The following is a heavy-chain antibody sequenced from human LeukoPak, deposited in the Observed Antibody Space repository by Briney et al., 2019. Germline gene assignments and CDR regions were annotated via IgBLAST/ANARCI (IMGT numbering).Heavy chain of an antibody. D-gene: IGHD3-10*01. J-gene: IGHJ2*01. V-gene: IGHV3-66*01. CDR1: GFTVSSNY. CDR3: AREARITMVRGARYFDL. Sequence: GGTLRLSCAASGFTVSSNYMSWVRQAPGKGLEWVSVIYSGGSTYYADSVKGRFTISRDNSKNALYLQMNSLRAEDTAVYYCAREARITMVRGARYFDLWGRGTLVTVSS. CDR2: IYSGGST.